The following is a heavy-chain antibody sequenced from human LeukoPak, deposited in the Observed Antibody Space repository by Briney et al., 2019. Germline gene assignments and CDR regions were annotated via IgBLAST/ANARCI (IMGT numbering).Heavy chain of an antibody. Sequence: GGSLRLSCAASGFIFSNYAMIWVRQAPGKGLEWVSAVSDSAGSTYYADSVKGRFTISRDNSKNTLYLQMNSLRAEDTAVYYCAKDPPLRRIVVVPAAIPDYWGQGTLVTVSS. D-gene: IGHD2-2*01. CDR1: GFIFSNYA. CDR3: AKDPPLRRIVVVPAAIPDY. V-gene: IGHV3-23*01. J-gene: IGHJ4*02. CDR2: VSDSAGST.